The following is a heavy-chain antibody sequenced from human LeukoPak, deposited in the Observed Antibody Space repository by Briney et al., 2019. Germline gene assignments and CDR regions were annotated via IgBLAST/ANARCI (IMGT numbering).Heavy chain of an antibody. J-gene: IGHJ5*02. D-gene: IGHD2-2*01. Sequence: KPSETLSLTCTVSGGSISSYYWSWIRQPPGKGLEWIGYIYYSGSTNYNPSLKSRVTISVDTSKNQFSLKLSSVTAADTAVYYCARTHADIVVVRWFDPWGQGTLVTVSS. CDR3: ARTHADIVVVRWFDP. CDR1: GGSISSYY. CDR2: IYYSGST. V-gene: IGHV4-59*12.